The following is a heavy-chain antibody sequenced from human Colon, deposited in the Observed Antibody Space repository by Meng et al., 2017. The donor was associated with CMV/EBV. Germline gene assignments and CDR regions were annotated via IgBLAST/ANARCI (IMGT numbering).Heavy chain of an antibody. Sequence: GGSLKISCAASGFTVSSNCMSWVRQAPGKGLEWVSVIYSGRSTVYADSVKGRFTISRDNAKNSLYLQMNSLRAEDMAVYYCARDRRHYDEGSGYGSIDYWGQGTLVTVSS. CDR3: ARDRRHYDEGSGYGSIDY. J-gene: IGHJ4*02. D-gene: IGHD3-22*01. CDR2: IYSGRST. V-gene: IGHV3-53*01. CDR1: GFTVSSNC.